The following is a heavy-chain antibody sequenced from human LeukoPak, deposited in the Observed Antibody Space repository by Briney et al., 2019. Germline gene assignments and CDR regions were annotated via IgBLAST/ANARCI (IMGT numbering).Heavy chain of an antibody. CDR3: AKGSADRYGSGSYYLDY. CDR2: VAYDGFAGSHT. J-gene: IGHJ4*02. Sequence: GGSLRLSCVASGFTFSSYSMHWVRQAPGKGLHWVAVVAYDGFAGSHTYYADSVKGRFTISRDNSKNTLDLQMSSLRPEDTGVYFCAKGSADRYGSGSYYLDYWGQGILVTVSS. V-gene: IGHV3-30*18. CDR1: GFTFSSYS. D-gene: IGHD3-10*01.